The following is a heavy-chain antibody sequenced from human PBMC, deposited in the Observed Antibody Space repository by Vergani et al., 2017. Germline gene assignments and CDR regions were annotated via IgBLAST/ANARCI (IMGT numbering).Heavy chain of an antibody. J-gene: IGHJ4*02. Sequence: QVQLVQSGAEVKKPGASVKVSCKASGYTFTSYGISWVRQAPGQGLEWMGLISAYNGNTNYAQKLQGRVTMTTDTSTSTAYMELRSLRSDDTAVYYCARDSYILGSSWPHYYFDYWGQGTLVTVSS. V-gene: IGHV1-18*01. D-gene: IGHD6-13*01. CDR3: ARDSYILGSSWPHYYFDY. CDR1: GYTFTSYG. CDR2: ISAYNGNT.